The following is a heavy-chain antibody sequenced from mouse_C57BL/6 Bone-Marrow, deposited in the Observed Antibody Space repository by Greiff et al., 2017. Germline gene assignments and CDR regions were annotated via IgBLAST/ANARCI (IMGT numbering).Heavy chain of an antibody. V-gene: IGHV1-55*01. CDR2: IYPGSGST. D-gene: IGHD2-10*01. J-gene: IGHJ1*03. CDR3: ARPYYCNYWYFDV. Sequence: QVQLQQPGAELVKPGASVKMSCKASGYTFTSYWITWVKQRPGQGLEWIGDIYPGSGSTTYNEKFKSKATLTVDTSSSTAYMQLSSLTAEDSAVYYCARPYYCNYWYFDVWAQGPRSPSPQ. CDR1: GYTFTSYW.